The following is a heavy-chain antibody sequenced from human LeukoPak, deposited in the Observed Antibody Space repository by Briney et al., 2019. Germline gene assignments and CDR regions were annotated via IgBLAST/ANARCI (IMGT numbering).Heavy chain of an antibody. D-gene: IGHD3-22*01. J-gene: IGHJ4*02. CDR1: GFTFSSYS. Sequence: GGSLRLSCAASGFTFSSYSMNWVRQAPGKGLEWVSSISSSSSYTYYADSVKGRFTISRDNAKNSLYLQMNSLRAEDTAVYYCARVEEGYYYDSSGYYPDYWGQGTLVTVSS. CDR2: ISSSSSYT. V-gene: IGHV3-21*01. CDR3: ARVEEGYYYDSSGYYPDY.